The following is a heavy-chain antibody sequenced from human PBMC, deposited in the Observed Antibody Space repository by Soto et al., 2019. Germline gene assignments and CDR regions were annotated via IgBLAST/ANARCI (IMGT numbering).Heavy chain of an antibody. CDR2: ITSSDYI. CDR1: GFTFSNYE. J-gene: IGHJ5*02. CDR3: ARETEYSNGWTNWFDP. V-gene: IGHV3-21*01. Sequence: GGSLRLSCAVSGFTFSNYEMNWVRQAPEKGLEWVSSITSSDYISYADSVKGRLTISRDNAKNSLFLQMNSLRADDTAVYYCARETEYSNGWTNWFDPWGQGTLVTVSS. D-gene: IGHD6-6*01.